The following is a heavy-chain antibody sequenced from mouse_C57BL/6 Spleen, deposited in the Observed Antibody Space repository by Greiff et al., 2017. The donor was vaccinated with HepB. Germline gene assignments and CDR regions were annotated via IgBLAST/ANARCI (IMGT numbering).Heavy chain of an antibody. J-gene: IGHJ4*01. CDR1: GYSFTGYY. CDR3: AIYYYGSSYAMDY. D-gene: IGHD1-1*01. CDR2: INPSTGGT. V-gene: IGHV1-42*01. Sequence: VQLKQSGPELVKPGASVKISCKASGYSFTGYYMNWVKQSPEKSLEWIGEINPSTGGTTYNQKFKAKATLTVDKSSSTAYMQLKSLTSEDSAVYNCAIYYYGSSYAMDYWGQGTSVTVSS.